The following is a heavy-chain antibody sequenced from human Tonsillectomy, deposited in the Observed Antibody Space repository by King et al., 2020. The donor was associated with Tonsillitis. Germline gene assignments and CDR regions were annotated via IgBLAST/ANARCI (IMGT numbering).Heavy chain of an antibody. CDR1: GDTFTGHF. Sequence: VQLVESGAELRKPGASVTVSCRTSGDTFTGHFFHWVRQAPGQGLAWMGWINPKSGDTTYARKFKGRVTMSGDVSIHTAYMGLSSLRPDDTAVYYCATNALASDSSAYRDFRHWGQGTLVTVSS. J-gene: IGHJ1*01. V-gene: IGHV1-2*02. CDR2: INPKSGDT. CDR3: ATNALASDSSAYRDFRH. D-gene: IGHD3-22*01.